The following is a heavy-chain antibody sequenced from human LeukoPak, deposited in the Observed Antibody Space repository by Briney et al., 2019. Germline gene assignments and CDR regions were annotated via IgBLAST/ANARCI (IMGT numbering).Heavy chain of an antibody. Sequence: SETLSLTCTVSGGSITSHYWSWIRQPPGKGLEWIGYIYYSGSTNYNPSLKSRVTISIDTSKKQFSLKLSSVTAADTAVYYCARGYSSGWYGLWGQGTLVTVSS. CDR2: IYYSGST. D-gene: IGHD6-19*01. CDR1: GGSITSHY. CDR3: ARGYSSGWYGL. V-gene: IGHV4-59*11. J-gene: IGHJ4*02.